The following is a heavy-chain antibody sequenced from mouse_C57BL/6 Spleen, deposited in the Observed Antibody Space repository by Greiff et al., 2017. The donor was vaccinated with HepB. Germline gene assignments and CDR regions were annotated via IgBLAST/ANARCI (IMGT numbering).Heavy chain of an antibody. CDR3: ARYTGPYWYFDV. J-gene: IGHJ1*03. V-gene: IGHV7-3*01. CDR1: GFTFTDYY. CDR2: IRNKANGYTT. Sequence: DVHLVESGGGLVQPGGSLSLSCAASGFTFTDYYMSWVRQPPGKALEWLGFIRNKANGYTTEYSASVKGRFTISRDNSQSILYLQMNALRAEDSATYYCARYTGPYWYFDVWGTGTTVTVSS. D-gene: IGHD3-2*02.